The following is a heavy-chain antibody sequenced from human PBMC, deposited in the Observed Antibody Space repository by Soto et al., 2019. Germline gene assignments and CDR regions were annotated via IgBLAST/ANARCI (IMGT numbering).Heavy chain of an antibody. CDR3: ARQTYSASFRFLECPHAY. J-gene: IGHJ4*02. D-gene: IGHD3-3*01. V-gene: IGHV4-39*01. Sequence: SETLSLTCTVSGGSISSSSYYWGWIRQPPGKGLEWIGSIYYSGSTYYNPSLKSRVTISVDTSKNQFSLKLSSVTAADTAVYYFARQTYSASFRFLECPHAYWGQGTLVTVSS. CDR1: GGSISSSSYY. CDR2: IYYSGST.